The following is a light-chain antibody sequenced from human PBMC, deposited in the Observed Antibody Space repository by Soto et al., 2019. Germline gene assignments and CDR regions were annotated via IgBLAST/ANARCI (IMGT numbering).Light chain of an antibody. CDR2: LGS. CDR1: QSLLLRNGYNY. V-gene: IGKV2-28*01. Sequence: DIVMTQSPLSLSVTPGEPASISCKSSQSLLLRNGYNYLDWYLQKPGQPPQRLIYLGSDRASGVPDRFSGSGSGTEFTLKISRVEAEDVGVYYCMQNLQTPLTFGGGTKVEIK. J-gene: IGKJ4*01. CDR3: MQNLQTPLT.